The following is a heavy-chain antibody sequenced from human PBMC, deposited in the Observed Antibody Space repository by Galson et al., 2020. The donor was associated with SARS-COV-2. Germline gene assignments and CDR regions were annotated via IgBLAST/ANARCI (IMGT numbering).Heavy chain of an antibody. J-gene: IGHJ3*02. D-gene: IGHD3-16*01. CDR3: ARQAGGDHVLWGDAFDI. CDR1: GYSFTSYW. Sequence: GESLKISCKGSGYSFTSYWIGWVRQLPGKGLEWMGIIYLGDSDTRYSPSFQGQVTISADKSISTAYLQWSSLKASDTAMYYCARQAGGDHVLWGDAFDIWGQGTMVTVSS. V-gene: IGHV5-51*01. CDR2: IYLGDSDT.